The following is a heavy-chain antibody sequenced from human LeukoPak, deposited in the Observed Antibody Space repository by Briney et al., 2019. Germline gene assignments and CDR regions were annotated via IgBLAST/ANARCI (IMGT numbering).Heavy chain of an antibody. Sequence: PGGSLRLSCATSKFTFRSYGLHWVRQAPGKGLEWVAFIRYDGSSKYYGDSVKGRFTISRDNSKSTLYLQMSNLRTEDTAVYYCAKEGLAVRGGDCYFGLDYWGQGTLVTVSS. CDR2: IRYDGSSK. CDR3: AKEGLAVRGGDCYFGLDY. J-gene: IGHJ4*02. CDR1: KFTFRSYG. D-gene: IGHD2-21*01. V-gene: IGHV3-30*02.